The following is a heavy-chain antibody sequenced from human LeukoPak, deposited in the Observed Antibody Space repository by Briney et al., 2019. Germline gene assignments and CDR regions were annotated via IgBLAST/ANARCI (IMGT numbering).Heavy chain of an antibody. J-gene: IGHJ5*02. D-gene: IGHD6-19*01. CDR3: ARDSGSGFEGADWFDP. CDR2: INPSGGST. CDR1: GYTFTSYY. V-gene: IGHV1-46*01. Sequence: ASVKVSCKASGYTFTSYYMHWVRQAPGQGLEWMGIINPSGGSTSYAQKFQGRVTMTRDTSTSTVYMELSSLRSEDTAVYYCARDSGSGFEGADWFDPWGQGTLVTASS.